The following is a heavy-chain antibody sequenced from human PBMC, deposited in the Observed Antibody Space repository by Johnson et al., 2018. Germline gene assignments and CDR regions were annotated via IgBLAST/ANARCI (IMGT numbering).Heavy chain of an antibody. J-gene: IGHJ3*02. V-gene: IGHV3-13*01. D-gene: IGHD2-15*01. CDR1: GFTFSSYD. Sequence: EVQLVESGGGLVQPGGSLRLSCAASGFTFSSYDMHWVRQATGKGLEWVSAIGTAGDTYYPGSVKGRFTISRENAKNSLYLQMNSLRAGATAVYYCARGGFVDAFDIWGQGTMVTVAS. CDR2: IGTAGDT. CDR3: ARGGFVDAFDI.